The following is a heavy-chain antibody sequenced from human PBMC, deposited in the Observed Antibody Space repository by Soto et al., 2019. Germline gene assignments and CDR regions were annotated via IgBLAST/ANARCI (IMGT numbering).Heavy chain of an antibody. D-gene: IGHD6-6*01. V-gene: IGHV4-30-2*06. Sequence: QLQLQESGSGLVKPSQTLSLTCSVSGGTITSGRSSWNWIRQSPGKGLEWIAYIYHSGSTYYNPSLKSRVTISVDRSDNQFSLKLTSVTAADTAVYYCVRESVASGPNYFDTWGPGTLVTVSS. J-gene: IGHJ5*02. CDR3: VRESVASGPNYFDT. CDR1: GGTITSGRSS. CDR2: IYHSGST.